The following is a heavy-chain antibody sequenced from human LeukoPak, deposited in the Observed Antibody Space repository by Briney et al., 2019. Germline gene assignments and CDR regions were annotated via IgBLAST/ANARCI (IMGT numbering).Heavy chain of an antibody. CDR3: ARQTTVAGMALLDY. CDR2: IYYSGST. V-gene: IGHV4-59*08. D-gene: IGHD6-19*01. CDR1: GGSISSYY. J-gene: IGHJ4*02. Sequence: SETLSLTCTVSGGSISSYYWSWIRQPPGKGLEWIGYIYYSGSTNYNPSLKSRVTISVDTSKNQFSLKLSSVTAADTAVYYCARQTTVAGMALLDYWGQGTLVTVSS.